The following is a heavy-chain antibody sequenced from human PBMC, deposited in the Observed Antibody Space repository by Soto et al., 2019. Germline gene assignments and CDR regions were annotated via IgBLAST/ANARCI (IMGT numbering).Heavy chain of an antibody. CDR1: GYTFTSYA. V-gene: IGHV1-3*01. Sequence: VKVSCKASGYTFTSYAMHWVRQAPGQRLEWMGWINAGNGNTKYSQKFQGRVTITRDTSASTAYMELSSLRSEDTAVYYCARAPPGYSSSWYGGYFQHWGQGTLVTVSS. CDR3: ARAPPGYSSSWYGGYFQH. CDR2: INAGNGNT. J-gene: IGHJ1*01. D-gene: IGHD6-13*01.